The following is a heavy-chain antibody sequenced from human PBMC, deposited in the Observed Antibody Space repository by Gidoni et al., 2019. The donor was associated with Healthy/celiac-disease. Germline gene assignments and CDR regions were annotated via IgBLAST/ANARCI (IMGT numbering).Heavy chain of an antibody. CDR3: ARDLRGYYGSGSYPIPYDY. CDR1: GFTFSTYS. J-gene: IGHJ4*02. Sequence: EVPLVESGGGLVKPGGSLRLSCAPSGFTFSTYSMTWVRQAPGKGLEWVASSSSSISDRDYADSVKGRFTISRDNAKNSLYLQMNSLRAEDTAVYYCARDLRGYYGSGSYPIPYDYWGQGTLVTVSS. D-gene: IGHD3-10*01. V-gene: IGHV3-21*01. CDR2: SSSSISDR.